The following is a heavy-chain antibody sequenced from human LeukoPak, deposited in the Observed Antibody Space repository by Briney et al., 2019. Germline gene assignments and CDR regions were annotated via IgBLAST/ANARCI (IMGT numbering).Heavy chain of an antibody. V-gene: IGHV6-1*01. D-gene: IGHD6-13*01. J-gene: IGHJ4*02. Sequence: SQTLSLTCAISGDSVSSNSASWNWIRQSPSRGLEWLGRTDYSSKWYNDYAVSVKSRITINPDTSKNQFTIQLNSVTTADTAVYSCARDRKHKRGSSWQRFDYWGQGTLVTVSS. CDR2: TDYSSKWYN. CDR3: ARDRKHKRGSSWQRFDY. CDR1: GDSVSSNSAS.